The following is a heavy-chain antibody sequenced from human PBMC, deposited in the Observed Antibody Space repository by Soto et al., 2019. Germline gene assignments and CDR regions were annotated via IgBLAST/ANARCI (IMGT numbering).Heavy chain of an antibody. V-gene: IGHV1-3*01. J-gene: IGHJ5*02. CDR3: ARVWGCSSTSCSKNWFDP. CDR2: INAGNGNT. Sequence: QVQLVQSGAEVKKPGASVKVSCKASGYTFTSYAMHWVRQAPGQRLEWMGWINAGNGNTKYSQKFQGRVTITRDTSASTAYMELSSLRSEDTAVYYCARVWGCSSTSCSKNWFDPWGQGTLVTVSS. D-gene: IGHD2-2*01. CDR1: GYTFTSYA.